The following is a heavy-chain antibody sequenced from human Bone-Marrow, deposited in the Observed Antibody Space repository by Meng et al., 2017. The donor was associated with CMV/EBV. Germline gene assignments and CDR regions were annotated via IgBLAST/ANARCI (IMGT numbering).Heavy chain of an antibody. CDR3: ALGRRSIGGSYYGLAWFDP. J-gene: IGHJ5*02. V-gene: IGHV1-2*02. D-gene: IGHD1-26*01. Sequence: ASVKVSCKASGYTFTGYYMHWVRQAPGQGLEWMGWINPNSGGTNYAQKFQGRVTMTRDTSISTAYMELSRLRSDDTAVYYCALGRRSIGGSYYGLAWFDPWGQGPLVTVYS. CDR1: GYTFTGYY. CDR2: INPNSGGT.